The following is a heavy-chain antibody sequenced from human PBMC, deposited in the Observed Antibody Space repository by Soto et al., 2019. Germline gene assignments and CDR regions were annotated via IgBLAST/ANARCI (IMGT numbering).Heavy chain of an antibody. D-gene: IGHD3-10*01. J-gene: IGHJ4*02. CDR1: GGSVSNNSYY. CDR3: ARRPLVRGIIPYYFDY. Sequence: QLQLLESGPGLVKPSETLSLTCTVSGGSVSNNSYYWGWIRQPPGKRLEWIGSVYYSGSAYYNPSYKSRLTIAVDTSMNHFALKLSSVTAADPAIYYCARRPLVRGIIPYYFDYWGQGTLVTVSS. CDR2: VYYSGSA. V-gene: IGHV4-39*02.